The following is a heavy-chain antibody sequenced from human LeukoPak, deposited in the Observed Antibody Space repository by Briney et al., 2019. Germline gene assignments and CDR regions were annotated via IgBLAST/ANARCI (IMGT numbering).Heavy chain of an antibody. CDR3: ARESHEGATRAYNWFDP. D-gene: IGHD1-26*01. Sequence: GGSLRLSCAASGFTFNSYALHWVRQAPGKGLEWVAVISYDGSDKYYADSVKGRFTISRDISKNTLYLQMNNLRPEDTALYYCARESHEGATRAYNWFDPWGQGTLVSVSS. CDR1: GFTFNSYA. J-gene: IGHJ5*02. V-gene: IGHV3-30*04. CDR2: ISYDGSDK.